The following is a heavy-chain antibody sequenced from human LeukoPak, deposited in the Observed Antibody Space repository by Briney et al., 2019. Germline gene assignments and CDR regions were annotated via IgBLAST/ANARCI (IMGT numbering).Heavy chain of an antibody. V-gene: IGHV3-23*01. D-gene: IGHD5-18*01. CDR3: AKDKQPRCIHLRLLHFDY. J-gene: IGHJ4*02. CDR1: GCTFSSYP. CDR2: ISVTGGST. Sequence: GESLRLSCAASGCTFSSYPMYWGRQAQAKGLERDSAISVTGGSTYYADSVKGRLTITRDNSTNTLYLQMNSPRADDTAVYYCAKDKQPRCIHLRLLHFDYRGPGTLVTVSS.